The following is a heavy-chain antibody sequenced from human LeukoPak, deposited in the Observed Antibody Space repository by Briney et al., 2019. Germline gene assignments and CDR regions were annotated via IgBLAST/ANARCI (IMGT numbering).Heavy chain of an antibody. Sequence: GGSLRLSCAASGFTFSSYSMNWVRQAPGKGLEWVSSISSSSSYIYHADSVKGRFTISRDNAKNSLYLQMNSLRAEDTAVYYCAKQWRYYFDYWGQGTLVTVSS. J-gene: IGHJ4*02. CDR2: ISSSSSYI. V-gene: IGHV3-21*01. CDR3: AKQWRYYFDY. D-gene: IGHD6-19*01. CDR1: GFTFSSYS.